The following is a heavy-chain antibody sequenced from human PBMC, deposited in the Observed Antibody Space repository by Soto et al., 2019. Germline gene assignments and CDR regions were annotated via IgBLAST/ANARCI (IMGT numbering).Heavy chain of an antibody. V-gene: IGHV3-30-3*01. J-gene: IGHJ3*02. CDR2: ISYDGSNK. CDR3: AASTVAGLEDAFDI. CDR1: GFTFSSYA. Sequence: QVQLVESGGGVVQPGRSLRLSCAASGFTFSSYAMHWVRQAPGKGLEWVAVISYDGSNKYYADSVKGRFTISRDNSKNTLYLQMDSLRAVDTAVYYCAASTVAGLEDAFDIWGQGTMVTVSS. D-gene: IGHD6-19*01.